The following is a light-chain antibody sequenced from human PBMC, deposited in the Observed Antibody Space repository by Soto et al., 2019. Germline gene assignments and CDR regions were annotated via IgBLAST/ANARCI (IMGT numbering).Light chain of an antibody. J-gene: IGKJ1*01. V-gene: IGKV3-20*01. CDR2: GAS. CDR3: QQYGGAPWT. CDR1: QSVSSNY. Sequence: EIVLTQSPGTLSLSPGERDTLSCRASQSVSSNYLAWYQQRPGQPPRLLISGASSRATGIPDRFSGSGSGTDFTLTISRLEPEDFAVYHCQQYGGAPWTFGQGTKVEIK.